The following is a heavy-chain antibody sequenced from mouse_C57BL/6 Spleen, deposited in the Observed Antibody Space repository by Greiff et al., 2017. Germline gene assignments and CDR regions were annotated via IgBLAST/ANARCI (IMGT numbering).Heavy chain of an antibody. V-gene: IGHV1-75*01. J-gene: IGHJ1*03. Sequence: QVQLKESGPELVKPGASVKISCKASSYTFTDYYINWVKQRPGQGLEWIGWIFPGSGSTYYNEKFKGKATLTVDKSSSTAYMLLSSLTSEDSAVYFCADYYGSHWYFDVWGTGTTVTVSS. CDR2: IFPGSGST. D-gene: IGHD1-1*01. CDR3: ADYYGSHWYFDV. CDR1: SYTFTDYY.